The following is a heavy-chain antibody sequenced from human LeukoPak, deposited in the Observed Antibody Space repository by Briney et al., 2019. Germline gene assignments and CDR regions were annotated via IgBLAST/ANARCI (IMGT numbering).Heavy chain of an antibody. J-gene: IGHJ3*02. CDR3: VYDSSGYDAFDI. Sequence: GGSLRLSCAASGFTFSSYAMSWVRQAPGKGLEGVSAISGSWCSTYYADSVKDRFTISRDNSKNTLYLQMNSLRGEETAEYYCVYDSSGYDAFDIWGQGTMVTVSS. V-gene: IGHV3-23*01. CDR1: GFTFSSYA. D-gene: IGHD3-22*01. CDR2: ISGSWCST.